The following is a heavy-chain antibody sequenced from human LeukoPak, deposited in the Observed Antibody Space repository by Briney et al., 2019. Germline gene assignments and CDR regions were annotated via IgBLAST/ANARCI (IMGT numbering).Heavy chain of an antibody. CDR1: GGSMSSGDYY. CDR3: ARGQWGDTAIRH. Sequence: SETLSLTCIVSGGSMSSGDYYWSWIRQPPGKGLEWIGYIYYSGSSHYNPSLKSRVIISVDTPKNQFSLKLSSVTAADTAVYYCARGQWGDTAIRHWGQGILVTVSS. D-gene: IGHD5-18*01. V-gene: IGHV4-30-4*01. J-gene: IGHJ4*02. CDR2: IYYSGSS.